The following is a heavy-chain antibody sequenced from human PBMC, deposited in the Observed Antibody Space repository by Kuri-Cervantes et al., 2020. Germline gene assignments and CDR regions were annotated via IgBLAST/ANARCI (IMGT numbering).Heavy chain of an antibody. CDR2: IKQDGSEK. CDR1: GFTFSSYW. Sequence: GESLKISCAASGFTFSSYWMSWVRQAPGKGLEWVANIKQDGSEKYYVDSVKGRFTISRDNAKNSLYLQMNSLRAEDTAVYYCARGLSSGWLDYWGQGTLVTVSS. J-gene: IGHJ4*02. V-gene: IGHV3-7*01. CDR3: ARGLSSGWLDY. D-gene: IGHD6-19*01.